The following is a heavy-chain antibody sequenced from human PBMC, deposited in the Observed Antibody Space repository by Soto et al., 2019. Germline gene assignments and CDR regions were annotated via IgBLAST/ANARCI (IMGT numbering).Heavy chain of an antibody. D-gene: IGHD6-19*01. CDR2: INAGNGNT. V-gene: IGHV1-3*01. CDR3: ARVFSDLVAGAYDY. CDR1: GYTFTSYA. Sequence: GASVKVSCKASGYTFTSYAMHWVRQAPGQRLEWMGWINAGNGNTKYSQKFQGRVTITRDTSASTAYMELSSLRSEDTAVYYCARVFSDLVAGAYDYWGQGTLVTVSS. J-gene: IGHJ4*02.